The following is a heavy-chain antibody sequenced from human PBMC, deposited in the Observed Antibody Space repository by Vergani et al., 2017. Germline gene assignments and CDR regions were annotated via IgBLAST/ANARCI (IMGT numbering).Heavy chain of an antibody. CDR1: GFTLSSHA. Sequence: VQMVESGGGLVKPGGSLRLSCAGSGFTLSSHAMHWVRQAPGKGLEWVAFIWYDGSKEYYADSVKGRFTISRDNSKNTLYLQMNNLRAADTAVYYCAKDYNIMGALHYWGQGTLVAVSS. CDR2: IWYDGSKE. J-gene: IGHJ4*02. D-gene: IGHD5-12*01. CDR3: AKDYNIMGALHY. V-gene: IGHV3-30*02.